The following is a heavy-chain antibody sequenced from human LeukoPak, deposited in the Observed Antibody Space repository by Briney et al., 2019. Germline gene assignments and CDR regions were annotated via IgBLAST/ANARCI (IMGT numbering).Heavy chain of an antibody. CDR1: GGSISSGDYY. J-gene: IGHJ6*02. Sequence: SETLSLTCTVSGGSISSGDYYWSWIRQPPGKELEWIGSIYYSGSTYYNPSLKSRVTISVDTSKNQFSLKLSSVTAADTAVYYCARLYYYYGMDVWGQGTTVTVSS. V-gene: IGHV4-39*01. CDR2: IYYSGST. CDR3: ARLYYYYGMDV. D-gene: IGHD2-8*01.